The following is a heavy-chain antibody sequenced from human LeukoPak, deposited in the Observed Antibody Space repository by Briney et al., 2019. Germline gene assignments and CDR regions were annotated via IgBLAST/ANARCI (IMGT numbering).Heavy chain of an antibody. CDR1: GFTFSRNG. V-gene: IGHV3-30*03. J-gene: IGHJ2*01. D-gene: IGHD3-16*01. CDR3: AREAAWGNWYFDL. Sequence: GRSLRLSCAASGFTFSRNGMHWVRQAPGKGLEWVAVIGDTGRAKYYADSVEGRFTASRDNSKNTLYLEMNSLRYDDTALYYCAREAAWGNWYFDLWGRGTLVTVSS. CDR2: IGDTGRAK.